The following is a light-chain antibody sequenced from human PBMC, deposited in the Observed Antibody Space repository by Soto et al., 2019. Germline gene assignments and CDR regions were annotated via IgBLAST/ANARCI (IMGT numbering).Light chain of an antibody. CDR1: QDISNH. J-gene: IGKJ5*01. V-gene: IGKV1-33*01. Sequence: DIQLNQSPSSLSASVGDRVTITCQASQDISNHLNWYQQKPGKAPKLLIYDASNLETGVPSRFSGSGSGTDFTVTISSLQPEDFATYSCQQYYNLPITFGQGTRLDI. CDR3: QQYYNLPIT. CDR2: DAS.